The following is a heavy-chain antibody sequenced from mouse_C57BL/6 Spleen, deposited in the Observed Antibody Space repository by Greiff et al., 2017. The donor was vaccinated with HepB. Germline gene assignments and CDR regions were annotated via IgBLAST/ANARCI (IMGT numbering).Heavy chain of an antibody. D-gene: IGHD3-2*02. CDR1: GYTFTDYY. CDR3: ARGLRLPYFDY. V-gene: IGHV1-26*01. Sequence: VQLQQSGPELVKPGASVKISCKASGYTFTDYYMNWVKQSHGKSLEWIGDINPNNGGTSYNQKFKGKATLTVDKSSSTAYMELRSLTSEDSAVYYCARGLRLPYFDYWGQGTTLTVSS. CDR2: INPNNGGT. J-gene: IGHJ2*01.